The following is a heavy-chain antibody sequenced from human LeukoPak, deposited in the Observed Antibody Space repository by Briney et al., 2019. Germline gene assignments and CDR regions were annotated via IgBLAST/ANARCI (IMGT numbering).Heavy chain of an antibody. J-gene: IGHJ6*02. CDR3: AKAGADIVVVPAATPYYYYGMDV. CDR1: GFTFSSYG. Sequence: GGSLRLSCAASGFTFSSYGMHWVRQAPGKGLEWVAFIRYDGSNKYYADSVKGRFTISRDNSKNTLYLQMNSLRAEDTAVYYCAKAGADIVVVPAATPYYYYGMDVWGQGTTVTVSS. V-gene: IGHV3-30*02. D-gene: IGHD2-2*01. CDR2: IRYDGSNK.